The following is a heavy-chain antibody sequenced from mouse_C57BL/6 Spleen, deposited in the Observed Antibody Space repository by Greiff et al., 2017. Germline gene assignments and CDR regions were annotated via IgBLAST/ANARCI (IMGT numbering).Heavy chain of an antibody. CDR1: GYTFTEYT. CDR2: FYPGSGSI. J-gene: IGHJ3*01. D-gene: IGHD2-4*01. V-gene: IGHV1-62-2*01. Sequence: VHLVESGAELVKPGASVKLSCKASGYTFTEYTIHWVKQRSGQGLEWIGWFYPGSGSIKYNEKFKDKATLTADKSSSTVYMELSRLTSEDSAVYFCARHEEGDYGFAYWGQGTLVTVSA. CDR3: ARHEEGDYGFAY.